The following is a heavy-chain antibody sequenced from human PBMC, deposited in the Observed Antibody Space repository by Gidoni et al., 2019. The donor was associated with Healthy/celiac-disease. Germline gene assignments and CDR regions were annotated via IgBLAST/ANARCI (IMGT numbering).Heavy chain of an antibody. CDR2: IIPILGIA. J-gene: IGHJ6*02. CDR1: GGTFSSYT. D-gene: IGHD1-7*01. V-gene: IGHV1-69*04. CDR3: ARDRLELRCYYFGMDV. Sequence: SSVKVSCKASGGTFSSYTISWVRQAPGQGLEWMGRIIPILGIANYAQKFQGRVTITADKSTSTAYMELSSMRSEDTAVYYCARDRLELRCYYFGMDVWGQGTTVTVSS.